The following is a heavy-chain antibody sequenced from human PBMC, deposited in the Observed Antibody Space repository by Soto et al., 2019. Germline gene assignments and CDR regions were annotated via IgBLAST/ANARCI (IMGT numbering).Heavy chain of an antibody. Sequence: EVQLVESGGGLVQPGGSLRLSCVASGFTFSGYEMNWVRQAPGKGLEWVSYISSSGNIMYYADAVKGRCTISIYNAKNSLYLQVNSLGAEDTAVYYCARDIVSFFDYWGLGTLVNVSS. D-gene: IGHD2-15*01. CDR2: ISSSGNIM. V-gene: IGHV3-48*03. CDR1: GFTFSGYE. J-gene: IGHJ4*02. CDR3: ARDIVSFFDY.